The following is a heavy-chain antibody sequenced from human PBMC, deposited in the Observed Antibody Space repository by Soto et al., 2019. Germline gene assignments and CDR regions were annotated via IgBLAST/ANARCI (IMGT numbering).Heavy chain of an antibody. Sequence: PGGSLRLSCAASGFTFSSYAMHWVRQAPGKGLEWVAVISYDGSNKYYADSVKGRFTISRDNSKNTLYLQMNSLRAEDTAVYYCARDRTAMVTMPGYYYYYGMDVWGQGTTVTVSS. CDR3: ARDRTAMVTMPGYYYYYGMDV. D-gene: IGHD5-18*01. V-gene: IGHV3-30-3*01. J-gene: IGHJ6*02. CDR2: ISYDGSNK. CDR1: GFTFSSYA.